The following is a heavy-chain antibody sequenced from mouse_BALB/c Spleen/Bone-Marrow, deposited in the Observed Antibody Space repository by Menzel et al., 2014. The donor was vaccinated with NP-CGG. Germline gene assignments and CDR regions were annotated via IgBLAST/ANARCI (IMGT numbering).Heavy chain of an antibody. CDR3: GVFDY. CDR1: GYTFTSYW. V-gene: IGHV1-5*01. Sequence: EVQLQQSGTVLARPGASVKMSCKASGYTFTSYWIHWVKQRPGQGLEWIGASYPGNSDTSYNQKFKGKAKLTAVTSTSTAYMELGSLTNEDSAVYYCGVFDYWGQGTTLTVSS. CDR2: SYPGNSDT. J-gene: IGHJ2*01.